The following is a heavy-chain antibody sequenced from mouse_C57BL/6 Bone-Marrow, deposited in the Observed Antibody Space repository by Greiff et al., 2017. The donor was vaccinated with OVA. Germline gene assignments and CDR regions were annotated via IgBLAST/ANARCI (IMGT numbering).Heavy chain of an antibody. Sequence: QVQLQQSGAELARPGASVKLSCKASGYTFTSYGISWVKQRTGQGLEWIGEIYPRSGNTYYNEKFKAKATLTADKSSSTAYMELRSLTSEDSAVYFCARYDDPYYFDYWGQGTTLTVSS. CDR2: IYPRSGNT. CDR1: GYTFTSYG. J-gene: IGHJ2*01. CDR3: ARYDDPYYFDY. D-gene: IGHD2-3*01. V-gene: IGHV1-81*01.